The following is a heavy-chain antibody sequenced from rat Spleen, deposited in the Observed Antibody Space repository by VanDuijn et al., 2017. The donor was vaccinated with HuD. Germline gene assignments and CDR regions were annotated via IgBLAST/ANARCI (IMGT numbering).Heavy chain of an antibody. Sequence: VQLVESGGGLVQPGSSLKVSCVASGFTFSSYVMHWFRQAPKKGLEWVATINYVGSSTYYRDSVKGRFTISRDSAKSTLYLQMDSLRSEETATYYCARHRPGTIAAIYYWYFDFWGPGTMVTVSS. CDR2: INYVGSST. V-gene: IGHV5-7*01. CDR1: GFTFSSYV. D-gene: IGHD1-2*01. CDR3: ARHRPGTIAAIYYWYFDF. J-gene: IGHJ1*01.